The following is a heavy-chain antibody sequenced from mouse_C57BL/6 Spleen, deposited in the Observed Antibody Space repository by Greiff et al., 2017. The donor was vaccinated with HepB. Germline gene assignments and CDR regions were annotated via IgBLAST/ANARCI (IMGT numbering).Heavy chain of an antibody. V-gene: IGHV1-64*01. CDR2: IHPNSGST. D-gene: IGHD2-1*01. CDR1: GYTFTSYW. J-gene: IGHJ3*01. Sequence: VQLQQSGAELVKPGASVKLSCKASGYTFTSYWMHWVKQRPGQGLEWIGMIHPNSGSTNYNEKFKSKATLTVDKSSSTAYMQLSSLTSEDSVVYYCARDGNYVWFAYWGQGTLVTVSA. CDR3: ARDGNYVWFAY.